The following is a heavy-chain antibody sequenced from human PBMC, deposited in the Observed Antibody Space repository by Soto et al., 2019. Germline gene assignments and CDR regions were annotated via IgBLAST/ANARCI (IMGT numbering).Heavy chain of an antibody. D-gene: IGHD1-20*01. CDR1: GYTFTSYY. J-gene: IGHJ5*02. V-gene: IGHV1-46*01. CDR3: ARAVVYLGATSLPGRYNWFDP. Sequence: ASVKVSCKASGYTFTSYYMHWVRQAPGQGLEWMGIINPSGGSTSYAQKFQGRVTMTRDTSTSTVYMELSSLRSEDTAVYYCARAVVYLGATSLPGRYNWFDPWGQGTLVTVSS. CDR2: INPSGGST.